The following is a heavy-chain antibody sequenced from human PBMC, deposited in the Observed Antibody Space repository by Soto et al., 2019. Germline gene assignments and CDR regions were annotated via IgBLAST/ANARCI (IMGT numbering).Heavy chain of an antibody. J-gene: IGHJ4*02. CDR1: GFTFTSSA. Sequence: SVKVSCKASGFTFTSSAVQWVRQARGQRLEWIGWIVVGSGNTNYAQKFQERVTITRDMSTSTAYMELSSLRSEDTAVYYCAKARAQYYDFWSGYHVDYWCQGTRVTVSS. CDR2: IVVGSGNT. D-gene: IGHD3-3*01. CDR3: AKARAQYYDFWSGYHVDY. V-gene: IGHV1-58*01.